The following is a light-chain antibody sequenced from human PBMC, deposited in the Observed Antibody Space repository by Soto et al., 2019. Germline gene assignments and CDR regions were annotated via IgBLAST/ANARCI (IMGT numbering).Light chain of an antibody. V-gene: IGLV2-8*01. J-gene: IGLJ1*01. CDR1: SSDVGACNY. CDR2: EVS. Sequence: QSVLTQPPSASGSPGQSVTISCTGTSSDVGACNYVSWFQQHPGKAPKLMIYEVSKRPSGVPDRFSGSKSGSTASLTISGLQAADEADYYCSLYTSENTYVFGTGTKLTVL. CDR3: SLYTSENTYV.